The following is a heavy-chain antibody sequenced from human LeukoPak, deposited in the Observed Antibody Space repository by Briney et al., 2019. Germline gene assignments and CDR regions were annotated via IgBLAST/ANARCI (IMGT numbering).Heavy chain of an antibody. V-gene: IGHV3-30*01. CDR2: ISDDGSSE. CDR3: AREGHGFDY. J-gene: IGHJ4*02. Sequence: SGGSLRLTCAASGFTFRSYALHWVRQAPGKGLEWVTLISDDGSSENYADSVKGRFTIFRDDSKNTLYLQMNSLREEDTAVYYCAREGHGFDYWGQGTLVTVSP. CDR1: GFTFRSYA.